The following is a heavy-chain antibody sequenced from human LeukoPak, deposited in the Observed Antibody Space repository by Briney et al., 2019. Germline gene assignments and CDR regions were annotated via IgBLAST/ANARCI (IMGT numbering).Heavy chain of an antibody. CDR3: ARVDTAMAYYYYMDV. CDR1: GDSISSGGYY. J-gene: IGHJ6*03. D-gene: IGHD5-18*01. Sequence: SETLSLTCTVSGDSISSGGYYWSWIRQHPGKGLEWIGYIYYSGSTYYNPSLKSRVTISVDTSKNQFSLKLSSVTAADTAVYYCARVDTAMAYYYYMDVWGKGTTVTVSS. CDR2: IYYSGST. V-gene: IGHV4-61*08.